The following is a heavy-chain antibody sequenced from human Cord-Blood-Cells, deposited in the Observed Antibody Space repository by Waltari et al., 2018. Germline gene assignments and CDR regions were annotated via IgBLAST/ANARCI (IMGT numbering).Heavy chain of an antibody. CDR1: GFTFSSYE. D-gene: IGHD6-6*01. CDR2: ISSSGSTI. Sequence: EVQLVVSGGGLVQPGGSLRLSCAASGFTFSSYEMNWVRQAPGKGLEWVSYISSSGSTIYYADSVKGRFTISRDNAKNSLYLQMNSLRAEDTAVYYCARVASSSSDAFDIWGQGTMVTVSS. CDR3: ARVASSSSDAFDI. J-gene: IGHJ3*02. V-gene: IGHV3-48*03.